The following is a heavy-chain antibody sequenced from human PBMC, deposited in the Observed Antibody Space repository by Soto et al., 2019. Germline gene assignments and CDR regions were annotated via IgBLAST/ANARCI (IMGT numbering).Heavy chain of an antibody. D-gene: IGHD6-6*01. V-gene: IGHV1-69*06. CDR3: ARLSPLEGYSSSIYWFDP. CDR1: GGTFSSYA. CDR2: IIPIFGTA. Sequence: QVQLVQSGAEVKKPGSSVMVSCKASGGTFSSYAISWVRQAPGQGLEWMGGIIPIFGTANYAQKFQGRVTITADKSTSTAYMELSSLRSEDTAVYYCARLSPLEGYSSSIYWFDPWGQGTLVTVSS. J-gene: IGHJ5*02.